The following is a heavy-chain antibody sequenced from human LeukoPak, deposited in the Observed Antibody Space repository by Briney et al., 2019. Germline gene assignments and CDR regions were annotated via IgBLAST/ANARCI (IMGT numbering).Heavy chain of an antibody. Sequence: GGSLRLSCAASGFTFDDYSMHWVRQAPGKGLEWVSLISGDGGSTYYADSVKGRFTISRDNTKNSLYLQMKSLRTEDTALYYCAKDKRFDDYYYMDVWGKGATVTVSS. CDR3: AKDKRFDDYYYMDV. CDR1: GFTFDDYS. V-gene: IGHV3-43*02. D-gene: IGHD3-16*01. CDR2: ISGDGGST. J-gene: IGHJ6*03.